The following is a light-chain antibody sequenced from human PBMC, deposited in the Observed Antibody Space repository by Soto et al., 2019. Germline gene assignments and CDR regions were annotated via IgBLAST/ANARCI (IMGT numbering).Light chain of an antibody. V-gene: IGKV3-20*01. CDR1: QRVSGRY. Sequence: EIVLTQSPGTLSLSPGERATLSCRASQRVSGRYLVWYQQKPGQAPSLLIYGATNRARDTPYRFTGSGSGTDFTLTISRLEPEDFAVYYCQQYDSSSVTFGGGTKVDIK. CDR3: QQYDSSSVT. CDR2: GAT. J-gene: IGKJ4*01.